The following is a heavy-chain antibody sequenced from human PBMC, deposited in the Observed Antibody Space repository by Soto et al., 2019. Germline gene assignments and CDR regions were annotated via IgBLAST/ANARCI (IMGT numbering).Heavy chain of an antibody. D-gene: IGHD2-2*01. J-gene: IGHJ6*03. CDR3: ARIGDIVVVPAANNGRYYYMDV. CDR2: INHSGST. CDR1: GGSFSGYY. V-gene: IGHV4-34*01. Sequence: SETLSLTCAVYGGSFSGYYWSWIRQPPGKGLEWIGEINHSGSTNYNPSLKSRVTISVDTSKNQFSLKLSSVTAADTAVYYCARIGDIVVVPAANNGRYYYMDVWGKGTTVTVSS.